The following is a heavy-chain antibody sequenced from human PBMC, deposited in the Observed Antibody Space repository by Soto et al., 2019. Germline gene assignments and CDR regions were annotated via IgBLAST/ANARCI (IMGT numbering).Heavy chain of an antibody. V-gene: IGHV3-66*04. Sequence: PGGSLRLSCAVSGFTVSSNYMSWVRQAPGKGLEWVSVIYSGGSTYYADSVKGRFTISRDNSKNTLYLQMNSLRAEDTAVYYCARRSSGWYFDDWGQGTLVTVSS. CDR3: ARRSSGWYFDD. D-gene: IGHD6-19*01. CDR2: IYSGGST. CDR1: GFTVSSNY. J-gene: IGHJ4*02.